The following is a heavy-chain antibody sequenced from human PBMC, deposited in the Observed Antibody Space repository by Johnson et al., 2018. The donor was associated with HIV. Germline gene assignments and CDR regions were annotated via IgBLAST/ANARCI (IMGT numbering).Heavy chain of an antibody. CDR1: GFTVSSNY. CDR2: ISGSGNAI. D-gene: IGHD6-6*01. Sequence: MQLVESGGGLVQPGRSLRLSCVASGFTVSSNYMNWVRQAPGKGLEWVSYISGSGNAIYYADSVRGRFTISRDNAKHTLYVQMNSLRAEDTAVYYCARRGTSSSSGLHAFDIWGQGTMVTVSS. V-gene: IGHV3-48*04. J-gene: IGHJ3*02. CDR3: ARRGTSSSSGLHAFDI.